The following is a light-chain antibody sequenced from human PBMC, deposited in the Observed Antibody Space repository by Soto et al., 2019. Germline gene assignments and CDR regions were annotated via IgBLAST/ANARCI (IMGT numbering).Light chain of an antibody. Sequence: EIVLTQSPGTLSLSPGERATLSCRASQSVSSSYLAWYQQKPGQAPRLLIYGASSRATGIPDRFSGSGSGTDFTLTISRLEPEDFAVYYCQHYGNEGTFGPGTQVDLK. J-gene: IGKJ3*01. CDR2: GAS. CDR1: QSVSSSY. V-gene: IGKV3-20*01. CDR3: QHYGNEGT.